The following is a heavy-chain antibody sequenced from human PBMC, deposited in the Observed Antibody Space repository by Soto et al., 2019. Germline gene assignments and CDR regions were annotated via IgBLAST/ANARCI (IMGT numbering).Heavy chain of an antibody. J-gene: IGHJ4*02. CDR3: ARAPASIAAAGMIDY. Sequence: QVQLQESGPGLVKPSGTLSLTCAVSGGSISSSNWWSWVRQPPGKGLEWIGEIYHSGSTNYNPSLKGRVTISVDKSKNQFSLKRSSVTAADTAVYYCARAPASIAAAGMIDYWGQGTLVTVSS. CDR2: IYHSGST. V-gene: IGHV4-4*02. D-gene: IGHD6-13*01. CDR1: GGSISSSNW.